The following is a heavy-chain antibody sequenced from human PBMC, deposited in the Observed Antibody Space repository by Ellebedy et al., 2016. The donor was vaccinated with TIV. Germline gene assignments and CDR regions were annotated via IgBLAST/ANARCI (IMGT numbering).Heavy chain of an antibody. CDR1: GFTFNKYW. CDR2: LNSDGSNA. J-gene: IGHJ4*02. CDR3: ARNSFCSSGDCYALGY. Sequence: GESLKISCAASGFTFNKYWMHWVRQTPGKGLVWVSRLNSDGSNAIYADSVKGRFTISRDNANNMLFLQMNSLRAEDTALYYCARNSFCSSGDCYALGYWGQGTLVTVSS. V-gene: IGHV3-74*01. D-gene: IGHD2-15*01.